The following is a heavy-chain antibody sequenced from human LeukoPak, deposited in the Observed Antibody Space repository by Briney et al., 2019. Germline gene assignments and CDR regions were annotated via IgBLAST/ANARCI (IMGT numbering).Heavy chain of an antibody. J-gene: IGHJ4*02. CDR1: GFTFSSYA. V-gene: IGHV3-23*01. CDR3: AKSPLDIVLVLYAKYYFDY. D-gene: IGHD2-8*02. CDR2: ISGSGGST. Sequence: PGGSLRLSCAASGFTFSSYAMSWVRQAPGKGLEWVSAISGSGGSTYYADSVKGRFTISRDNSKNTLYLQMNSLRAEDTAVYYCAKSPLDIVLVLYAKYYFDYWGQGTLVTVSS.